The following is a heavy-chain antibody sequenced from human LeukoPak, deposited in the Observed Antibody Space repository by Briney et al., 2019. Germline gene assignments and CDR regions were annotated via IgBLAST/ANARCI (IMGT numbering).Heavy chain of an antibody. D-gene: IGHD6-19*01. V-gene: IGHV3-7*03. J-gene: IGHJ4*02. CDR3: ARYNSAWKTDDY. CDR1: GFTFYSFL. CDR2: IKQDGSDK. Sequence: PGGSLRLSCAASGFTFYSFLMTWVRPAPGKGLEWGADIKQDGSDKYYAGSVKGRFTISRDNAKNSLYLQMNSLRAEDTAVYFCARYNSAWKTDDYWGQGTLVTVSS.